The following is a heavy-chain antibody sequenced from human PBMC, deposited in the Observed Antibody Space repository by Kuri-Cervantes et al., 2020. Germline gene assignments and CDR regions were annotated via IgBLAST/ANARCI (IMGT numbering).Heavy chain of an antibody. CDR2: IIPIFGTA. V-gene: IGHV1-69*05. D-gene: IGHD5-12*01. CDR3: ARVGIRGYSGYDGDY. Sequence: SVKVSCKASGGTFSSYAISWVRQAPGQGLEWMGGIIPIFGTANYAQKFQGRVTITTDESTSTAYMELSSLRSEDTAVYYCARVGIRGYSGYDGDYWGQGTLVTVSS. J-gene: IGHJ4*02. CDR1: GGTFSSYA.